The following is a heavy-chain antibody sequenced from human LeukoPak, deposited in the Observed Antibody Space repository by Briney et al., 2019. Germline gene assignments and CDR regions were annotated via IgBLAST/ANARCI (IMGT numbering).Heavy chain of an antibody. CDR1: GGSISSSSNY. CDR2: IYSNGDT. Sequence: PSETLSLTCTVSGGSISSSSNYWGWIRQPPGKGLECIGTIYSNGDTYYNPSLRGRVTISVDTSKDQSSLKLSSVTAADTAVYYCARRISISASYFDDWGQGTLVTVSS. V-gene: IGHV4-39*01. J-gene: IGHJ4*02. CDR3: ARRISISASYFDD. D-gene: IGHD3-9*01.